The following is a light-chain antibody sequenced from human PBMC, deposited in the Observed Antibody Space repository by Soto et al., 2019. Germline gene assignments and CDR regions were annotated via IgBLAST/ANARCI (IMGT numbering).Light chain of an antibody. Sequence: QSVLTQPASVSGSPGQSITISCTGTSSDVGGYNFVSWYQQHPGKAPKLIIYNVFNRPSRVSNRFSGSESGNTASLTISGLQAEDDADYYCSSYTSNSSVFGTGTKVTVL. J-gene: IGLJ1*01. CDR3: SSYTSNSSV. V-gene: IGLV2-14*01. CDR2: NVF. CDR1: SSDVGGYNF.